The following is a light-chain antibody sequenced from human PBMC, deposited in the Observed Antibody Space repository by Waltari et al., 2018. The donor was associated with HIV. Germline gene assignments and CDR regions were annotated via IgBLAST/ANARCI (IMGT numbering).Light chain of an antibody. V-gene: IGLV1-51*01. J-gene: IGLJ3*02. CDR3: GTWDTSLDAGV. CDR2: DNN. CDR1: SSNIGNHY. Sequence: SVLTQPPSVSAAPGQKVTISCSGSSSNIGNHYVSWFQQLPGAAPKLLIYDNNQRPSGVPDRFSGSRSGTSATLGVSGLQPGDEADYYCGTWDTSLDAGVFGGGTKLTVL.